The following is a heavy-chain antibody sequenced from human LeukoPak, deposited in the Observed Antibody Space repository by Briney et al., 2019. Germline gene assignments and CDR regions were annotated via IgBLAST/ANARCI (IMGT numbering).Heavy chain of an antibody. CDR2: ISAYNGNT. CDR1: GYTFTSYG. Sequence: ASVKVPCKASGYTFTSYGISWVRQAPGQGLEWIGWISAYNGNTNYAQKLQGRVTMTTDTSTSTAYMELRSLRSDDTAVYYCARDRYGSGSYYRRDGDFDYWGQGTLVTVSS. V-gene: IGHV1-18*01. J-gene: IGHJ4*02. D-gene: IGHD3-10*01. CDR3: ARDRYGSGSYYRRDGDFDY.